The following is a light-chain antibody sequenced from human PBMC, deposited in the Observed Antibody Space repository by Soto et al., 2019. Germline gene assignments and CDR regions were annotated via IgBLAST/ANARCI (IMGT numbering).Light chain of an antibody. J-gene: IGKJ2*01. CDR1: QSVTNKY. V-gene: IGKV3-20*01. Sequence: EVVLTQSPGTLSLSPGERATLSCRASQSVTNKYLAWYQQKPGQAPRLLIFGSSDRATGIPDRFSGSGSGRDFTVTISRLEPEDFAVYYCQQYGSSPPYTFGQGTKLEI. CDR2: GSS. CDR3: QQYGSSPPYT.